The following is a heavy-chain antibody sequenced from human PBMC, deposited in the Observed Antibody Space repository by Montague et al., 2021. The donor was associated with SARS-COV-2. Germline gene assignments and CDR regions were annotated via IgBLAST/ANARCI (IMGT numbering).Heavy chain of an antibody. Sequence: SETLSLTCAVYGGSFSNHYWSWIRQPPGKGLEWIGYIYYSGSTNYNPSLKSRVTISVDTSKNQFSLKLSSVTAADTAVYYCARRSLGYCSGGSCYSAFDPWGQGTLVTVSS. J-gene: IGHJ5*02. V-gene: IGHV4-59*11. CDR2: IYYSGST. CDR1: GGSFSNHY. CDR3: ARRSLGYCSGGSCYSAFDP. D-gene: IGHD2-15*01.